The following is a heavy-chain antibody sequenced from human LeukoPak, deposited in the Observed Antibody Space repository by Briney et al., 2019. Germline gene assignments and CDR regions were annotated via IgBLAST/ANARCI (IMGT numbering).Heavy chain of an antibody. D-gene: IGHD6-13*01. CDR3: ARAYHSSWYLNWFDP. CDR1: GGSISSYY. J-gene: IGHJ5*02. CDR2: IYYSGST. Sequence: SETLSLTCTVSGGSISSYYWSWIRQPPGEGLEWIGYIYYSGSTNYNPSLKSRVTISVDTSKNEFSLKLSSVTAADTAVYYCARAYHSSWYLNWFDPWGQGTLVTVSS. V-gene: IGHV4-59*08.